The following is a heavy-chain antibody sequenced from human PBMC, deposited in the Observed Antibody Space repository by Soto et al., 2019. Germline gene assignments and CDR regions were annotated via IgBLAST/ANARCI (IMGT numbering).Heavy chain of an antibody. CDR1: GGSISNGDYY. J-gene: IGHJ3*02. Sequence: QVQLQESGPGLVKPSQTLSLTCTVSGGSISNGDYYWSWIRQPPGKGLEWIAYIHYSGNTYYNPSLKGRVTISVDTSKNQFSLKLSSVTAADTAVYYCVSSYGDYGGAFDIWGQGTMVTVSS. CDR3: VSSYGDYGGAFDI. D-gene: IGHD4-17*01. V-gene: IGHV4-30-4*01. CDR2: IHYSGNT.